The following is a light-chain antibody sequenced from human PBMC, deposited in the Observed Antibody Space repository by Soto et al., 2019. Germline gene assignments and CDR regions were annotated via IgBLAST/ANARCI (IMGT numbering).Light chain of an antibody. Sequence: DIQMTQPPSTLSASVGDRVTITCRASRRINRWLAWYQQKPGKAPTLIISDASNLENGVPTRFSGSGSGTEFTLTICSLQSDDFATYYCQQYSAYWTVGQGTKVDSK. CDR1: RRINRW. J-gene: IGKJ1*01. CDR2: DAS. CDR3: QQYSAYWT. V-gene: IGKV1-5*01.